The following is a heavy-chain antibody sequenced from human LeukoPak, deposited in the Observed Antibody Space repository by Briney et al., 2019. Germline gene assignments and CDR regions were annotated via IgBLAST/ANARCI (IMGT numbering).Heavy chain of an antibody. Sequence: SETLSLTCTVSGGSISGSTYYWGWIRQTPGKGLEWIGSIYYSGSTYYSPSLTSRVTISVDTSKNQFSLKLSSVTAADTAVYFCARWGSGTSPFDDWGQGTLVTVSS. J-gene: IGHJ4*02. CDR1: GGSISGSTYY. CDR3: ARWGSGTSPFDD. V-gene: IGHV4-39*07. D-gene: IGHD3-16*01. CDR2: IYYSGST.